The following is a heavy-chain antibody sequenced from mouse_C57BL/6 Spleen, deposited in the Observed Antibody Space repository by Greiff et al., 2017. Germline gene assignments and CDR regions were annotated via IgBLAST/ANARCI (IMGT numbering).Heavy chain of an antibody. V-gene: IGHV5-9-1*02. CDR1: GFTFSSYA. CDR2: ISSGGDYI. D-gene: IGHD1-1*01. CDR3: TRDPLYYGSPDWYFDV. Sequence: EVKLMESGEGLVKPGGSLKLSCAASGFTFSSYAMSWVRQTPEKRLEWVAYISSGGDYIYYADTVKGRFTISRYNARNTLYLQMSSLQSEDTAMYYCTRDPLYYGSPDWYFDVWGTGTTVTVSS. J-gene: IGHJ1*03.